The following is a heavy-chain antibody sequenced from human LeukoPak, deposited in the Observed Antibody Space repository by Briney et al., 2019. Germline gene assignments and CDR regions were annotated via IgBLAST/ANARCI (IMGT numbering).Heavy chain of an antibody. CDR1: GGSISSGGYS. V-gene: IGHV4-30-2*01. J-gene: IGHJ5*02. CDR2: IYHSGST. D-gene: IGHD3-3*01. CDR3: ARAIFGVVNPWFDP. Sequence: SQTLSLTCAVSGGSISSGGYSWSWIRQPPGKGLEWIGYIYHSGSTYYNPSLKSRVTISVDRSKNQFSLKLSSVTTADTAVYYCARAIFGVVNPWFDPWGQGTLVTVSS.